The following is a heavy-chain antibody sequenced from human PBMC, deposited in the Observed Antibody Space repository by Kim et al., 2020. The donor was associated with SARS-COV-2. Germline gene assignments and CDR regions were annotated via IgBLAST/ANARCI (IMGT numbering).Heavy chain of an antibody. V-gene: IGHV4-39*01. D-gene: IGHD3-22*01. J-gene: IGHJ4*02. CDR3: ARQGGIQMIVVAPFDY. CDR1: ISSRSYY. CDR2: IYYSGST. Sequence: ISSRSYYWGWISQPPGKGLEWIGSIYYSGSTYYSPSLKSRVTISVDTSKNQFSLKLSSVTAADTAVYYCARQGGIQMIVVAPFDYWGQGTLAT.